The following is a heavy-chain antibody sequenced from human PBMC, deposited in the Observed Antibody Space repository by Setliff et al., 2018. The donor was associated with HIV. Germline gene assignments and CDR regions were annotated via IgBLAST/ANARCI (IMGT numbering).Heavy chain of an antibody. Sequence: SETLSLTCTVSIGSISIHYWSWIRQPPGKGLEWIGHIYYSGDTEYNPSLQSRATISRDPSKSQVSLTLNSATAADTAVYYCTRGPGGTVPKPLEAFDVWGRGAVVTVSS. CDR2: IYYSGDT. D-gene: IGHD1-7*01. J-gene: IGHJ3*01. V-gene: IGHV4-59*11. CDR3: TRGPGGTVPKPLEAFDV. CDR1: IGSISIHY.